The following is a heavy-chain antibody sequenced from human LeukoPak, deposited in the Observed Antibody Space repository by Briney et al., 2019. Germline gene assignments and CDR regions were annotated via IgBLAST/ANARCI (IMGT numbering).Heavy chain of an antibody. D-gene: IGHD5-12*01. CDR3: ARDLDNGYLWDYYYYYGMDV. J-gene: IGHJ6*02. CDR1: GYTFTSYG. CDR2: ISAYNGNT. Sequence: GASVKVSCKASGYTFTSYGISWVRQAPGQGLEWMGWISAYNGNTNYAQKLQGRVTMTTDTSTSTAYMELRSLRSDDTAVYYCARDLDNGYLWDYYYYYGMDVWGQGTTVSVSS. V-gene: IGHV1-18*01.